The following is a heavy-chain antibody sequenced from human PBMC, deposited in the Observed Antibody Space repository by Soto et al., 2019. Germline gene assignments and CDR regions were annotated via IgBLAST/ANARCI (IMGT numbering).Heavy chain of an antibody. J-gene: IGHJ6*02. CDR3: ASMVRGVIPHYYYYYGMDV. CDR1: GFTFSSYA. D-gene: IGHD3-10*01. Sequence: GGSLRLSCAASGFTFSSYAMSWVRQAPGKGLEWVSAISGSGGSTYYADSVKGRFTISRDNSKNTLYLQMNSLRAEDTAVYYCASMVRGVIPHYYYYYGMDVWGQGTTVTVSS. V-gene: IGHV3-23*01. CDR2: ISGSGGST.